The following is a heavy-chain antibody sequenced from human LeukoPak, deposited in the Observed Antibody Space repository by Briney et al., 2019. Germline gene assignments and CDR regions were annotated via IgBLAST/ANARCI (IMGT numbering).Heavy chain of an antibody. CDR1: GGSISSYY. CDR2: IYYSGST. D-gene: IGHD3-10*01. Sequence: SETLSLTCTVSGGSISSYYWSWIRQPPGKGPEWIGYIYYSGSTNYNPSLKSRVTISVDTSKNQFSLKLSSVTAADTAVYYCARVSYGSGSYVLDYWGQGTLVTVSS. V-gene: IGHV4-59*01. J-gene: IGHJ4*02. CDR3: ARVSYGSGSYVLDY.